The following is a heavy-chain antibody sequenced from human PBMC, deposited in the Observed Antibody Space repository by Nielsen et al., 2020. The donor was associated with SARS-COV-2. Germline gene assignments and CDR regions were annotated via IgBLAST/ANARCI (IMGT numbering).Heavy chain of an antibody. Sequence: GGSLRLSCKGSGYSFTSYRIGWVRQMPGKGLEWMGIIYPGDSDTRYSPSFQGQVTISADKSISTAYLQWSSLKASDTAMYYCARFASDIAAAGNYWGQGTLVTVSS. CDR2: IYPGDSDT. J-gene: IGHJ4*02. D-gene: IGHD6-13*01. V-gene: IGHV5-51*01. CDR1: GYSFTSYR. CDR3: ARFASDIAAAGNY.